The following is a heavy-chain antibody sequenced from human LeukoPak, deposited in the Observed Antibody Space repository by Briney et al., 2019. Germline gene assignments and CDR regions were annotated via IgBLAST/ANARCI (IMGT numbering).Heavy chain of an antibody. J-gene: IGHJ1*01. CDR1: GGSFSGYY. CDR2: INHSGST. D-gene: IGHD5-18*01. CDR3: ARGRIQLWPEYFQH. V-gene: IGHV4-34*01. Sequence: SETLSLTCAVYGGSFSGYYWSWIRQPPGKGLEWIGEINHSGSTNYNPPLKSRVTISVDTSKNQFSLKLSSVTAADTAVYYCARGRIQLWPEYFQHWGQGTLVTVSS.